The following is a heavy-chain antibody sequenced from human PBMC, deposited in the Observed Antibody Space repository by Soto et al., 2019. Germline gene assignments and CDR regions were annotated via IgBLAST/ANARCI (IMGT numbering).Heavy chain of an antibody. Sequence: EVQLVESGGGLVQPGGSLRLSCAASGFTFSNYGMRWVRQAPGKGLVWVSRINGDGTSTTYADSVKGRLTISRDNAKNTVYLQRNSLRDENTAVYFCTRGNWFAFGPGGQGTPVTVSS. CDR2: INGDGTST. CDR3: TRGNWFAFGP. V-gene: IGHV3-74*01. D-gene: IGHD3-10*01. J-gene: IGHJ5*02. CDR1: GFTFSNYG.